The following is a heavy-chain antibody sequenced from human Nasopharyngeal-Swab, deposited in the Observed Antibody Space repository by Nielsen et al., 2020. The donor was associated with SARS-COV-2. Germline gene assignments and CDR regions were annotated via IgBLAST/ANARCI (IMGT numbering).Heavy chain of an antibody. J-gene: IGHJ4*02. Sequence: SGPTLVKPTQTLTLTCSLSGFSPTTIGMCVSWLRQPPGKALEWLARIDWDDDKYYTTSLKTRLTISKDTSKNQVVLTMTNMDPVDTATYYCARISGSSRRTFDQWGQGALVTVSS. V-gene: IGHV2-70*11. D-gene: IGHD6-13*01. CDR2: IDWDDDK. CDR3: ARISGSSRRTFDQ. CDR1: GFSPTTIGMC.